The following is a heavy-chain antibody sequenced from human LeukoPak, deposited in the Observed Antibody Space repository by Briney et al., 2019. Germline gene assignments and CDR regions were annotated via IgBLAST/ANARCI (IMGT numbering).Heavy chain of an antibody. Sequence: PGGSLRLSCAVSGISLSNYGMSWVRQAPGKGLEWVAGISGSGGGTNYADSVKGRFTISRDNPKNTLYLQMNRLRAEDTAVYFCAKRGVVIRVILVGFHKEAYYFDSWGQGALVTASS. V-gene: IGHV3-23*01. D-gene: IGHD3-22*01. CDR1: GISLSNYG. J-gene: IGHJ4*02. CDR3: AKRGVVIRVILVGFHKEAYYFDS. CDR2: ISGSGGGT.